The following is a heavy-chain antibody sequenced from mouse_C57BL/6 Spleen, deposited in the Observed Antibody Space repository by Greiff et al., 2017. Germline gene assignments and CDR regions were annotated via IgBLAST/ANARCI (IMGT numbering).Heavy chain of an antibody. J-gene: IGHJ2*01. CDR2: IGSGGST. CDR1: GFSLTSYG. D-gene: IGHD2-3*01. V-gene: IGHV2-2*01. CDR3: ARNPGYYFYFDY. Sequence: VQLQQSGPGLVQPSQSLSITCTVSGFSLTSYGVHWVRQSPGKGLEWLGVIGSGGSTDYNAAFISRLSISKDNSKSQVFFKMNSLQADDTAIYYCARNPGYYFYFDYWGQGTTLTVSS.